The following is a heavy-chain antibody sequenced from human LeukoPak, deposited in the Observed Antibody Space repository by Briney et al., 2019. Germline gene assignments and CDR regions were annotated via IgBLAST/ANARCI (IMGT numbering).Heavy chain of an antibody. V-gene: IGHV1-18*01. CDR2: ISAYNGNT. J-gene: IGHJ4*02. CDR3: ARDPEYWYDSSGYPEGY. Sequence: ASVKVSCKASGYTFTSYGITWVRQAPGQGLEWMGWISAYNGNTNYAQKLQGRVTLTADTSTSTAYMELRSLRSDDTAVYYCARDPEYWYDSSGYPEGYWGQGTLVTVSS. D-gene: IGHD3-22*01. CDR1: GYTFTSYG.